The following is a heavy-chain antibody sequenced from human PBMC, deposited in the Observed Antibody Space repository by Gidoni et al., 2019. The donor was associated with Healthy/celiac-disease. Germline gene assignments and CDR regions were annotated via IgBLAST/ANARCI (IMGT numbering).Heavy chain of an antibody. J-gene: IGHJ3*02. Sequence: EWVANIKQDGSEKYYVDSVKGRFTISRDNDKNSLYLQMNSLRAEDPAVYYGARAGSGAFEIWGQGTMVTVSS. CDR2: IKQDGSEK. CDR3: ARAGSGAFEI. D-gene: IGHD6-25*01. V-gene: IGHV3-7*04.